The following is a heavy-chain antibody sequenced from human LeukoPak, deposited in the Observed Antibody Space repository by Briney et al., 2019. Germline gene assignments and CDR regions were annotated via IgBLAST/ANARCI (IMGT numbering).Heavy chain of an antibody. Sequence: GGSLRLSCAASGFTFSSYWMSWVRQAPGKGLEWVANIKQDGSEKYYVDSVKGRFTISRDNAKNSLYLQMNSLRAEDTAVYYCARSGHGGLEWLLSFDYWGQGTLVTVSS. J-gene: IGHJ4*02. D-gene: IGHD3-3*01. CDR3: ARSGHGGLEWLLSFDY. CDR2: IKQDGSEK. CDR1: GFTFSSYW. V-gene: IGHV3-7*01.